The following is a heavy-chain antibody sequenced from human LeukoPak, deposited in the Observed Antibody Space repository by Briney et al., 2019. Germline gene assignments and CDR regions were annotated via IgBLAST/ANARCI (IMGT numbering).Heavy chain of an antibody. V-gene: IGHV1-3*04. CDR2: INTGNGNT. D-gene: IGHD3-22*01. J-gene: IGHJ1*01. CDR1: GYTFTNYG. CDR3: ARVPLHDASGRYYPH. Sequence: GASVKVSCKTSGYTFTNYGMHWVRQATRQSLEWMGWINTGNGNTKSSQKFQDRVTLTRDTSASTAYMELNSLSSEGTAVYYCARVPLHDASGRYYPHWGQGTLVTVSS.